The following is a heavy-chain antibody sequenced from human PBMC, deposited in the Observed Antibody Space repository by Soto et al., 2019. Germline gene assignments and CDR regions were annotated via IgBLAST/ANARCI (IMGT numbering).Heavy chain of an antibody. CDR1: GFTFSGDS. J-gene: IGHJ1*01. CDR2: ISSSSSYI. D-gene: IGHD6-6*01. CDR3: ARLGNESQYSPRRYFQQ. V-gene: IGHV3-21*01. Sequence: GGSLRLSCAASGFTFSGDSMNWVRQAPGKGLEWVSSISSSSSYIYYADSVKGRFTISRDNAKNSLYLQMNSLRAEDTAVYYCARLGNESQYSPRRYFQQWGQGTLVTVSS.